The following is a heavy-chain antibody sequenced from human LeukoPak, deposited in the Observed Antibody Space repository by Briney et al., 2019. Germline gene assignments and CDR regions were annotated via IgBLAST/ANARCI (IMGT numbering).Heavy chain of an antibody. CDR2: INHSGST. CDR1: GGSFSGYY. CDR3: ARGWRGSRHAFDI. J-gene: IGHJ3*02. D-gene: IGHD3-3*01. Sequence: SETLSLTCAVYGGSFSGYYWSWIRQPPGKGLEWIGEINHSGSTNYNPSLKSRVTISVDTSKNQFSLKLSSVTAADTAVYYCARGWRGSRHAFDIWGQGTMVTVSS. V-gene: IGHV4-34*01.